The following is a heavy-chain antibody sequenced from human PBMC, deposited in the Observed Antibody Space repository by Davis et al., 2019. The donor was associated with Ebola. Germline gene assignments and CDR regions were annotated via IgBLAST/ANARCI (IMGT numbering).Heavy chain of an antibody. CDR1: GYTFSSYY. CDR3: ARGDYIYGMDV. Sequence: ASVKVSCKASGYTFSSYYVHWVRQAPGQGLEWMGWINPNSGDTNYAQKFQGWVTMTRDTSISTAYMELSRLRSDDTAVYYCARGDYIYGMDVWGQGTTVTVSS. J-gene: IGHJ6*02. CDR2: INPNSGDT. V-gene: IGHV1-2*04.